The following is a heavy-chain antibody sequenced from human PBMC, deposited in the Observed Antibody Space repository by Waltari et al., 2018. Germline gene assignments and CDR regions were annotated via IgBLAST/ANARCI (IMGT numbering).Heavy chain of an antibody. CDR1: GYTFTGYY. CDR2: INPNSGGT. Sequence: VKVSCKASGYTFTGYYMHWVRQAPGQGLEWMGWINPNSGGTNYAQKFQGRVTMTRDTSISTAYMELSRLRSDDTAVYYCARFGDIMGREFHGYWGKGTLVTVSS. CDR3: ARFGDIMGREFHGY. D-gene: IGHD3-16*01. J-gene: IGHJ4*02. V-gene: IGHV1-2*02.